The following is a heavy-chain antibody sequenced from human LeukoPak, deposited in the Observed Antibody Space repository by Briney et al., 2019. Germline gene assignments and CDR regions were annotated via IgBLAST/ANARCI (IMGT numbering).Heavy chain of an antibody. D-gene: IGHD3-10*01. J-gene: IGHJ4*02. Sequence: SETLSLTCTVSGYSISSGYYWGWIRPPPGKGLEWIGSIYPSGSTYYNPSLKSPVTISVDTSKNRFSLKLSSVTAADTAVYYCARSKYYYGSGSHPFDYWGQGTLVTVSS. CDR2: IYPSGST. CDR3: ARSKYYYGSGSHPFDY. CDR1: GYSISSGYY. V-gene: IGHV4-38-2*02.